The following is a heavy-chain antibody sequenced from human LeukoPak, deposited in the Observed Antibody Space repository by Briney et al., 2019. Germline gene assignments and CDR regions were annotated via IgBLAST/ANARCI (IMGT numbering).Heavy chain of an antibody. CDR1: GGSISRYY. CDR2: IYTSGST. Sequence: SETLSLTCTVSGGSISRYYWSWIRQPAGKGLEWMGHIYTSGSTNYNPSLKSRVTMSVDTSKNQFSLKLSSVTAADTAVYYCARHVMGYYYYYMDVWGKGTTVTISS. V-gene: IGHV4-4*07. CDR3: ARHVMGYYYYYMDV. J-gene: IGHJ6*03.